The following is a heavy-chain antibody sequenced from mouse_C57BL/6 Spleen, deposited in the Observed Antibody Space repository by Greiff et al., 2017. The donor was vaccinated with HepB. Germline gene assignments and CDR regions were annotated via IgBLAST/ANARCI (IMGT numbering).Heavy chain of an antibody. J-gene: IGHJ2*01. CDR3: ARSGVTTTGRFDY. D-gene: IGHD2-2*01. Sequence: QVQLQQPGAELVKPGASVKMSCKASGYTFTSYWITWVKQRPGQGLEWIGDIYPGSGSTNYNEKFKSKATLTVDTSSSTAYMQRSSLTSEDSAVYYCARSGVTTTGRFDYWGQGTTLTVSS. CDR2: IYPGSGST. CDR1: GYTFTSYW. V-gene: IGHV1-55*01.